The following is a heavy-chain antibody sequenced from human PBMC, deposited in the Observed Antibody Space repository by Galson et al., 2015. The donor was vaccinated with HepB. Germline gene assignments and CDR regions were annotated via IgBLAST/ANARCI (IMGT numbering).Heavy chain of an antibody. J-gene: IGHJ4*02. Sequence: SVKVSCKASGYTFTTKGISWVRQAPGQGLEWMGWISANSGNTKYAQNLQGRVTLTRETTTSTAYLELRSLRSDDKSAYYGARDRDDLFDYWSQGTLVTVSA. V-gene: IGHV1-18*01. CDR2: ISANSGNT. CDR3: ARDRDDLFDY. D-gene: IGHD3-3*01. CDR1: GYTFTTKG.